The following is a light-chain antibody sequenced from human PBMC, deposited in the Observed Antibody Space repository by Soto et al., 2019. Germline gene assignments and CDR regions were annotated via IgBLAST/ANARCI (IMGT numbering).Light chain of an antibody. CDR3: CSYVGSRTYV. V-gene: IGLV2-23*02. J-gene: IGLJ1*01. Sequence: QSVLTQPASVSGSPGQSITISCTGTSSDVGTYNLVSWYQQHPGKAPKLMISEVSKRPSGVSNRFSGSKSGNTASLTISGLQAEDEADYYCCSYVGSRTYVFGTGT. CDR1: SSDVGTYNL. CDR2: EVS.